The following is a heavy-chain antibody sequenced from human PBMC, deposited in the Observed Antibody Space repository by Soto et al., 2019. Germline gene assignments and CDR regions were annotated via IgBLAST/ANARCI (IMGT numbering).Heavy chain of an antibody. CDR1: EFAFSSYW. J-gene: IGHJ3*02. D-gene: IGHD6-13*01. CDR3: ARDVAPGSSGWYCDAFDI. V-gene: IGHV3-7*05. Sequence: EVQLVESGGGLVQPGGSLTLSCAAFEFAFSSYWMTWVRQAPGKGLEWVANIRKDGSHRYYLDSVRGRFTISRDNSKNSLYRQMNSLRADDTTIYLCARDVAPGSSGWYCDAFDIWGQGTMVTVSS. CDR2: IRKDGSHR.